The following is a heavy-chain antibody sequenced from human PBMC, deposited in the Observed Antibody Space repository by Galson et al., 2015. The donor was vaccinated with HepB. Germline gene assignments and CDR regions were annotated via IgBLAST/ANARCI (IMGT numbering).Heavy chain of an antibody. Sequence: SLRLSCAGSGFTFSNYWMEWVRQAPAKGPVWVSRINGDGSRTIYADSVKGRFAISRDNAKNTLYLQMNSLRAEDTAVYFCTRVRGDYGGTSDHWGQGTLVTVSS. CDR1: GFTFSNYW. J-gene: IGHJ4*02. V-gene: IGHV3-74*01. CDR3: TRVRGDYGGTSDH. D-gene: IGHD4-23*01. CDR2: INGDGSRT.